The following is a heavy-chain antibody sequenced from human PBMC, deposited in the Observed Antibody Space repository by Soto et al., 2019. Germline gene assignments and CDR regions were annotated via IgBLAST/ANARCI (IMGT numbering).Heavy chain of an antibody. V-gene: IGHV3-23*01. CDR1: GFTFSSYA. CDR2: MSGAGRSS. J-gene: IGHJ4*02. Sequence: PGGSLRLSYAASGFTFSSYAMSWVRQAPGKGLEWVSSMSGAGRSSYDADSVKGRLTISRDNSKNTLYLQMNNLRAEDTALYYCAKGPIFGVENIYDYWGQGTLVTVSS. D-gene: IGHD3-3*01. CDR3: AKGPIFGVENIYDY.